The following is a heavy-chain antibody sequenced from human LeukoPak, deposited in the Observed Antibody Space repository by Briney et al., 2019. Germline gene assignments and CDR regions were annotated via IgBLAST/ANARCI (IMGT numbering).Heavy chain of an antibody. CDR1: GYTFTGYY. J-gene: IGHJ4*02. Sequence: GASVKVSCKASGYTFTGYYMHWERQAPGQGLEWMGWINPNSGGTNYAQKFQDRVTMTRDTSISTAYMELSRLRSDDTAVYYCARVVGGNYYGSETDDYWGQGTLVTVSS. V-gene: IGHV1-2*02. D-gene: IGHD3-10*01. CDR2: INPNSGGT. CDR3: ARVVGGNYYGSETDDY.